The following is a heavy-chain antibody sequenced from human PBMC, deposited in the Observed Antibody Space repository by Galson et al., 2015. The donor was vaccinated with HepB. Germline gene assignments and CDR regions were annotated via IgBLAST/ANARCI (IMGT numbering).Heavy chain of an antibody. CDR1: GFTFSSYA. Sequence: SLRLSCAASGFTFSSYAMSWVRQTPGRGLEWVSAIGGSGGRSYYADSVKGRFTISRDNSKNTLYLQMDSLRAEDTAIYYCAQSRRPWNYCSSTSCYTVDYWGQGTLVTVSS. CDR2: IGGSGGRS. J-gene: IGHJ4*02. D-gene: IGHD2-2*02. CDR3: AQSRRPWNYCSSTSCYTVDY. V-gene: IGHV3-23*01.